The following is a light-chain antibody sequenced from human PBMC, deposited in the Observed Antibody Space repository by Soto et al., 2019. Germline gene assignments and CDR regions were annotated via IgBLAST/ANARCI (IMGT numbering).Light chain of an antibody. CDR2: AAS. CDR3: LQEYNYPWT. Sequence: IQLTQSPSSLSPSVGDRVTITCRASQGISSYLAWYQQKPGKAPELLIYAASTLQSGVPSRFSGSGSGTEFTLTISSLQPEDFATYYCLQEYNYPWTFGQGTKVDIK. CDR1: QGISSY. J-gene: IGKJ1*01. V-gene: IGKV1-9*01.